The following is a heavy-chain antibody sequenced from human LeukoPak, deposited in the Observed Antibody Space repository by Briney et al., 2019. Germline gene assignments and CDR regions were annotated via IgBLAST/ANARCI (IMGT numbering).Heavy chain of an antibody. CDR2: IKEDGSVK. CDR1: EFTLSNYW. Sequence: GGSLRLSCAASEFTLSNYWLSWVRQAPGKGLEWVANIKEDGSVKNYVASVKGRFTISRDNAKNSLYLQMNSLRAEDTAVYYCARGRDFWSRDFDYWGQGTLVTVSS. V-gene: IGHV3-7*01. CDR3: ARGRDFWSRDFDY. J-gene: IGHJ4*02. D-gene: IGHD3-3*01.